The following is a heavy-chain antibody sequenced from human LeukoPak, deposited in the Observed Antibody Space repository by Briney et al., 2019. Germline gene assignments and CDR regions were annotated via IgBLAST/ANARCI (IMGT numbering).Heavy chain of an antibody. CDR3: ARGSGYYDSSGHFDY. J-gene: IGHJ4*02. CDR1: GYTFTGYY. V-gene: IGHV1-2*06. D-gene: IGHD3-22*01. CDR2: INPNSGGT. Sequence: ASVKVSCKASGYTFTGYYMHWVRQAPGQGLEWMGRINPNSGGTNYAQKFQGRVTMTRGTSISTAYMELSRLRSDDTAVYYCARGSGYYDSSGHFDYWGQGTLVTVSS.